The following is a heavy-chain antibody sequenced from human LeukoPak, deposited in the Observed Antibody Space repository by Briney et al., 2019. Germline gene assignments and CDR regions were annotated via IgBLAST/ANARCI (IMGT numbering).Heavy chain of an antibody. CDR2: INHSGST. D-gene: IGHD2-21*02. Sequence: PSETLSLTCAVYGGSFSGYYWSWIRQPPGKGLEWIGEINHSGSTNYNPSLKSRVTISVDTSKNQFSLKLSSVTAAGTAVYYCARGIPVTRRVTVPINQKGKKFDYWGQGTLVTVSS. V-gene: IGHV4-34*01. CDR1: GGSFSGYY. CDR3: ARGIPVTRRVTVPINQKGKKFDY. J-gene: IGHJ4*02.